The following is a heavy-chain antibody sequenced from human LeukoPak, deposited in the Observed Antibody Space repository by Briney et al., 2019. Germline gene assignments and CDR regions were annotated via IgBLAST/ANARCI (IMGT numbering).Heavy chain of an antibody. CDR2: IYYSGST. V-gene: IGHV4-59*01. Sequence: SETLSLTCTVSGGSISSYYWSWIRQPPGKGLEWIGYIYYSGSTYYNPSLRSRVTISVNTSKNQFSLKLSSVTAADTAVYYCARSSYYYGSGSSPYYYYMDVWGKGTTVTISS. CDR3: ARSSYYYGSGSSPYYYYMDV. CDR1: GGSISSYY. J-gene: IGHJ6*03. D-gene: IGHD3-10*01.